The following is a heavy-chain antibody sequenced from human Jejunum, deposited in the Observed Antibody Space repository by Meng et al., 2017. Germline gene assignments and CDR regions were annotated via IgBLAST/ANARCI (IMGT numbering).Heavy chain of an antibody. J-gene: IGHJ4*02. D-gene: IGHD6-25*01. CDR1: VFTFSGDY. V-gene: IGHV3-11*01. CDR3: ARTQGGRRLVDY. CDR2: MGSSGSVR. Sequence: VQLVESGGGIVQPGGSPSLSRSDSVFTFSGDYMSWTRQAPGKGLEWVSYMGSSGSVRYYADSAKGRFTISRDNAKNLLYLQMNSLRAEDTAVYYCARTQGGRRLVDYWGQGTLVTASS.